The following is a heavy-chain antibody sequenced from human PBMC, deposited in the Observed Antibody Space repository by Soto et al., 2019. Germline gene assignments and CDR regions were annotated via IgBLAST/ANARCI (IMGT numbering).Heavy chain of an antibody. CDR3: ARGVAGTFAMDV. Sequence: QVQLQQSGPGLVKPSQTLSLTCAISGDSVSSNSAAWNWIRQSPSRGLEWLGRTYYRSKWYHDCGDVVKSRIIIDPDTSKNQFSLQLNSVTPDDTAVYYCARGVAGTFAMDVWGQGTTITVSS. D-gene: IGHD6-19*01. CDR1: GDSVSSNSAA. V-gene: IGHV6-1*01. J-gene: IGHJ6*02. CDR2: TYYRSKWYH.